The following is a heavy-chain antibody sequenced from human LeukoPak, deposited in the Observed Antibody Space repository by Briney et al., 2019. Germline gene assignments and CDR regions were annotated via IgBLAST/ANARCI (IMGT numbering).Heavy chain of an antibody. Sequence: GGSLRLSCAASGFSLSSNVMSTVRPAPAGGLERVSSIRGNGDTFYADSLKGGFSPSRDDSRKTLYLHLCNLRVEDTAAYYSVRARWIANAYAVWWGQGTLVTVSS. CDR3: VRARWIANAYAVW. V-gene: IGHV3-23*01. D-gene: IGHD2-2*01. J-gene: IGHJ4*02. CDR1: GFSLSSNV. CDR2: IRGNGDT.